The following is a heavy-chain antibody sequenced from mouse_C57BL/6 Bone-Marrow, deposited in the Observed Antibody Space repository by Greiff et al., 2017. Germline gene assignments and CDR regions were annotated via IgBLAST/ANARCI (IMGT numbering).Heavy chain of an antibody. CDR1: GYTFTSYW. V-gene: IGHV1-55*01. Sequence: QVQLQQPGAELVKPGASVKMSCKASGYTFTSYWITWVKQRPGQGLEWIGDIYPTSGRTNYNEKFKSKAILTVATSSNTAYMQLSILASEDSAVFYCARSGPLGRSFDYWGQGTTLTVSS. J-gene: IGHJ2*01. CDR3: ARSGPLGRSFDY. D-gene: IGHD4-1*01. CDR2: IYPTSGRT.